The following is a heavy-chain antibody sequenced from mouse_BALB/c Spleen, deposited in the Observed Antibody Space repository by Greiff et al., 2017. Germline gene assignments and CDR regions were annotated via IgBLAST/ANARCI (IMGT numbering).Heavy chain of an antibody. CDR2: IYPGSGST. V-gene: IGHV1-77*01. J-gene: IGHJ2*01. CDR1: GYTFTDYV. Sequence: VQLQQSGPELVKPGASVKMSCKASGYTFTDYVISWVKQRTGQGLEWIGEIYPGSGSTYYNEKFKGKATLTADKSSNTAYMQLSSLTSEDSAVYFCARGNYMDYWGQGTTLTVSS. CDR3: ARGNYMDY.